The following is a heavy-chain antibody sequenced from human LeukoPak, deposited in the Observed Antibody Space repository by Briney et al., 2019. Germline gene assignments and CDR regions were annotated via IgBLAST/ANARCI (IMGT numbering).Heavy chain of an antibody. CDR1: GFTFSSYE. CDR2: IRYDGSNK. CDR3: AKGDCGGDCYTSIIDY. D-gene: IGHD2-21*02. V-gene: IGHV3-30*02. J-gene: IGHJ4*02. Sequence: AGGSLRLSCVASGFTFSSYEMNWVRQAPGKGLEWVAFIRYDGSNKYYADSVKDRFTISRDNSKNTLYLQMNSLRAEDTAVYYCAKGDCGGDCYTSIIDYWGQGTLVTVSS.